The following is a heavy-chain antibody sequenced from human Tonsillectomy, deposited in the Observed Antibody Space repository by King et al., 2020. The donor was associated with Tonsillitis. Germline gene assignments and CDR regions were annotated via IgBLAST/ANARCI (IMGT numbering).Heavy chain of an antibody. Sequence: QLQESGPGLVKPSETLSLTCTVSGGSISSSSYYWGWIRQPPGKGLEWIGSIYYSGSTYYNPSLKSRVTISVDTSKNQFSLKLSSVTAADTAVYYCARLGRLLWLGETIGPYFDYWGQGTLVTVSS. CDR2: IYYSGST. J-gene: IGHJ4*02. D-gene: IGHD3-10*01. V-gene: IGHV4-39*07. CDR1: GGSISSSSYY. CDR3: ARLGRLLWLGETIGPYFDY.